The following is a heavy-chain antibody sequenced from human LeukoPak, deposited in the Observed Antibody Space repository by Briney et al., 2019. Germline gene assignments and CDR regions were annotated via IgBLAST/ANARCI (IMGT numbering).Heavy chain of an antibody. V-gene: IGHV3-30*18. CDR1: GFTFSSYG. D-gene: IGHD2-15*01. CDR3: AKDHKGYCSGGSCYNWFDP. J-gene: IGHJ5*02. CDR2: ISYDGSNK. Sequence: GGSLGLSCAASGFTFSSYGMHWVRQAPGKGLEWVAVISYDGSNKYYADSVKGRFTISRDNSKNTLYLQMNSLRAEDTAVYYCAKDHKGYCSGGSCYNWFDPWGQGTLVTVSS.